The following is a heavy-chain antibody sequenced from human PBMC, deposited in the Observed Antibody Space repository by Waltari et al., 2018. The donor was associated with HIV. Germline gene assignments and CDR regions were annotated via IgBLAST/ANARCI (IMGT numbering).Heavy chain of an antibody. J-gene: IGHJ4*02. CDR2: ISWNSNSI. CDR3: AKFTIFGSGDY. D-gene: IGHD3-3*01. V-gene: IGHV3-9*01. CDR1: GFTFDDYA. Sequence: VQPGRSLRLSCAASGFTFDDYAMHWVRQAPGKGLEWVSGISWNSNSIDYADSVKGRFTISRDNAKNSLYLQMNSLRAEDTALYYCAKFTIFGSGDYWGQGTLVTVSS.